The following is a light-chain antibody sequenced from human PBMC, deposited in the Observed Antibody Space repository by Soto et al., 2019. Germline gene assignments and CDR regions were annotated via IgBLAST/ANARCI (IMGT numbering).Light chain of an antibody. CDR3: QQYDSAPRT. CDR1: QSVSSNF. V-gene: IGKV3-20*01. Sequence: EIVLTQSPDTLSLSPGERATLSCRASQSVSSNFLAWYQQKIGQTPRLLLYIASTRTLGIPDRFRGSGSGTHFPLTISGLEPKDCAEYDCQQYDSAPRTFGHGTKVEIK. CDR2: IAS. J-gene: IGKJ1*01.